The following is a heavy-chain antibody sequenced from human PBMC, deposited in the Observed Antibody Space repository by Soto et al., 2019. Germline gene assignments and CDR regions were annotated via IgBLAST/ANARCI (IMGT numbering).Heavy chain of an antibody. J-gene: IGHJ5*02. CDR1: GVTFSTYG. V-gene: IGHV1-69*17. D-gene: IGHD2-15*01. CDR3: AIVRVRVFYSPPRLDP. Sequence: QVQLLQSGAEVKKPGSSVKVSCKSSGVTFSTYGFFWVRQAPGQGLEWMGWIIPIFGITSYAQKFQARVTISTDKSTNTVYMELTSLNSEDTAVYYCAIVRVRVFYSPPRLDPTGQGTLVTVSS. CDR2: IIPIFGIT.